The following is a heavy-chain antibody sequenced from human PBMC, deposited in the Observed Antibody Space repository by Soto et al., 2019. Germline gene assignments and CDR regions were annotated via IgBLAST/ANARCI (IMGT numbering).Heavy chain of an antibody. Sequence: SETLSLTCAVDGGSFSGYHLSWIRQPPGKGLEWIGEINHSGSTSYNPSLKSRVTISVDTSKNQFSLKVTSVTAADTAAYYCARGSGRGNGWGTYFYYGMDVWGQGTTVTVSS. D-gene: IGHD6-19*01. V-gene: IGHV4-34*01. CDR3: ARGSGRGNGWGTYFYYGMDV. CDR2: INHSGST. J-gene: IGHJ6*02. CDR1: GGSFSGYH.